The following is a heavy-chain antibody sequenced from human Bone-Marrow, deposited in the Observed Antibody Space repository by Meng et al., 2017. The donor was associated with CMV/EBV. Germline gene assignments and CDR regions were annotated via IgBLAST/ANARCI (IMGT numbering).Heavy chain of an antibody. CDR1: GNSVSSNSAA. D-gene: IGHD5-18*01. V-gene: IGHV6-1*02. Sequence: HVHLQPSVPGLLKPSQTLPPTWSTSGNSVSSNSAAWNWTRQYPSRGLGWLRRTYYRSKWYNDYAVSVKSRITINPDTSKNQFSLQLNSVTPEDTAVYYCARTSYGYDYWGQGTLVTVSS. CDR3: ARTSYGYDY. CDR2: TYYRSKWYN. J-gene: IGHJ4*02.